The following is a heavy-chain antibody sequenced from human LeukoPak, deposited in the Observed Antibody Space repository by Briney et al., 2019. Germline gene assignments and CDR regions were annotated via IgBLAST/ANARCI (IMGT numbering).Heavy chain of an antibody. J-gene: IGHJ4*02. CDR3: AKLPARVTTSFDY. V-gene: IGHV3-74*01. CDR1: GFTFSSHW. CDR2: INNAGKET. Sequence: GGSLRLSCAASGFTFSSHWMHWVRQAPGKGLVWVSRINNAGKETTYADSVKGRFTISRDNSKNTLYLQMNSLRAEDTAVYYCAKLPARVTTSFDYWGQGTLVTVSS. D-gene: IGHD4-17*01.